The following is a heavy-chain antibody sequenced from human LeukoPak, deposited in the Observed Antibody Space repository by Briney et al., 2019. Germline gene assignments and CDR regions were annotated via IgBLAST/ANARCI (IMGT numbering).Heavy chain of an antibody. CDR2: MNPNRGDT. CDR3: ARGWFGELIYVQDNGMDV. D-gene: IGHD3-10*01. J-gene: IGHJ6*02. Sequence: ASVKVSCKASGYTFTSYDIHWVRQATGQGLEWMGRMNPNRGDTDYAQKFQGRVTMTRDTSISTAYMELSSLRSEDTAVYYCARGWFGELIYVQDNGMDVWGQGTTVTVSS. CDR1: GYTFTSYD. V-gene: IGHV1-8*01.